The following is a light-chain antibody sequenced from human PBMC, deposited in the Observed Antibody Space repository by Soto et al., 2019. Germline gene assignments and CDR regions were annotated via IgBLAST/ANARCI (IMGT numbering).Light chain of an antibody. Sequence: QSALTQPASVSGSPGQSITISCAGTSGDVGGYNYVSWYQQHPGKAPKLMIYDVSNRPSGVSNRFSGSKSGNTASLTISGLQAKYEADYYCSSYTSSSTLPYVFGTGTKLTVL. V-gene: IGLV2-14*01. J-gene: IGLJ1*01. CDR2: DVS. CDR3: SSYTSSSTLPYV. CDR1: SGDVGGYNY.